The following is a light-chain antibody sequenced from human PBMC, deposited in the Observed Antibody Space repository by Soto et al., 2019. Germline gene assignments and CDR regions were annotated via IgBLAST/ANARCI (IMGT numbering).Light chain of an antibody. J-gene: IGKJ1*01. Sequence: EIVMTQSPATLSVSPGERATLSCRASQSVSSNLAWYQQKPGQAPRLLIYGASTRATGIPDRFSGSGSGTDFTLTISRLEPEDFAVYYCQQYGNPLTFGQGTKVDI. CDR2: GAS. CDR3: QQYGNPLT. V-gene: IGKV3-15*01. CDR1: QSVSSN.